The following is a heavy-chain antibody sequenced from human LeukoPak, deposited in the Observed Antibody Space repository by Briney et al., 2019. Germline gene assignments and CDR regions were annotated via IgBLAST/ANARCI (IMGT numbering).Heavy chain of an antibody. CDR3: ARDQGSTYSGSHNQEDAFDI. CDR1: GYTFTGCY. CDR2: INPNSGGT. V-gene: IGHV1-2*02. D-gene: IGHD1-26*01. Sequence: ASVKVSCKASGYTFTGCYMHWVRQAPGQGLEWMGWINPNSGGTNYAQKFQGRVTMTRDTSISTAYMELSRLRSDDTAVYYCARDQGSTYSGSHNQEDAFDIWGQGTMVTVSS. J-gene: IGHJ3*02.